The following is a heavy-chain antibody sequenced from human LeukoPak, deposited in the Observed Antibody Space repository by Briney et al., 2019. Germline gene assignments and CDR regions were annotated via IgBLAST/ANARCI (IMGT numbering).Heavy chain of an antibody. CDR1: GFTFSSYA. Sequence: PGRSLRLACAASGFTFSSYAMHWVRQAPGKGLEWVAVISYDGSNKYYADSVKGRFTISRDNSKNTLYLQMNSLRAEDTAVYYCARDMGHLRFLEWLLTNITGGIDYWGQGTLVTVSS. D-gene: IGHD3-3*01. J-gene: IGHJ4*02. V-gene: IGHV3-30-3*01. CDR2: ISYDGSNK. CDR3: ARDMGHLRFLEWLLTNITGGIDY.